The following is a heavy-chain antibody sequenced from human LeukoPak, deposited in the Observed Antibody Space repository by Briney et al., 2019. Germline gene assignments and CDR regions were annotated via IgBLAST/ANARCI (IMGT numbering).Heavy chain of an antibody. D-gene: IGHD2-8*01. CDR3: ARDQSCIIDVCHADFDY. J-gene: IGHJ4*02. Sequence: GGSLRLSCAASGFIFSSYAMSWVRQAPGKGLEWVSTISGSGGKTYYADSVKGRFTISRDNSKNTVYLQMNSLRAEDTAVYYCARDQSCIIDVCHADFDYWRRGTLVTVSS. V-gene: IGHV3-23*01. CDR1: GFIFSSYA. CDR2: ISGSGGKT.